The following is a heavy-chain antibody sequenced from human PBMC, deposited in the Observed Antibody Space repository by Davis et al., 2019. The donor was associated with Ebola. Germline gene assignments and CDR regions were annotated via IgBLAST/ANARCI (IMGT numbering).Heavy chain of an antibody. D-gene: IGHD3-22*01. V-gene: IGHV3-15*01. CDR3: SGGYFQIRNYWYFDL. CDR2: IKSKTDGETT. CDR1: GFTVSNAW. J-gene: IGHJ2*01. Sequence: GESLKISCAASGFTVSNAWVSWVRQAPGQGLEWVGRIKSKTDGETTDYAAPVKGRFTISRDDSENMVYLQMNSLKTEDTAVYYCSGGYFQIRNYWYFDLWGRGTLVTVSS.